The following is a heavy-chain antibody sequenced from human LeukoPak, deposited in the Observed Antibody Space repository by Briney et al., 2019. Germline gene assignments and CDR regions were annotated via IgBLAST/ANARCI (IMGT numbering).Heavy chain of an antibody. CDR3: ARGRYYDSSGYLDY. V-gene: IGHV3-74*01. CDR1: GFTFSSYW. J-gene: IGHJ4*02. Sequence: GGSLRLSCAASGFTFSSYWMHWVRQAPGKGLVWVSRINSDGSSTSYADSVKGRFTISRDNAKNTLYPQMNSLRAEDTAVYYCARGRYYDSSGYLDYWGQGTLVTVSS. D-gene: IGHD3-22*01. CDR2: INSDGSST.